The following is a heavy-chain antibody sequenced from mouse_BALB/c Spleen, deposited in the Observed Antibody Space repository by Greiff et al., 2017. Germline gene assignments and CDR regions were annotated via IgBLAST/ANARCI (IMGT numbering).Heavy chain of an antibody. D-gene: IGHD2-3*01. CDR3: ARGRDGYFPWFAY. CDR2: ISSGGST. V-gene: IGHV5-6-5*01. CDR1: GFTFSSYA. Sequence: EVKLVESGGGLVKPGGSLKLSCAASGFTFSSYAMSWVRQTPEKRLEWVASISSGGSTYYPDSVKGRFTISRDNARNILYLQMSSLRSEDTAMYYWARGRDGYFPWFAYWGQGTLVTVSA. J-gene: IGHJ3*01.